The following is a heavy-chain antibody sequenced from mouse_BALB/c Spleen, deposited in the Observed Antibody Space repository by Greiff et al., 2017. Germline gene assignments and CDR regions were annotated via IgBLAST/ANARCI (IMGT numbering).Heavy chain of an antibody. CDR2: ISSGSSTI. CDR1: GFTFSSFG. J-gene: IGHJ4*01. CDR3: ARRGYYGNSYYAMDY. Sequence: EVKLVESGGGLVQPGGSRKLSCAASGFTFSSFGMHWVRQAPEKGLEWVAYISSGSSTIYYADTVKGRFTISRDNPKNTLFLQMTSLRSEDTAMYYCARRGYYGNSYYAMDYWGQGTSVTVSS. V-gene: IGHV5-17*02. D-gene: IGHD2-1*01.